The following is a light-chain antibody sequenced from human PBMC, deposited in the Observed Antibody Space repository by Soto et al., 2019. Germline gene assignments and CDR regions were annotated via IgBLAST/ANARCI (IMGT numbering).Light chain of an antibody. CDR1: NSDVGLYNY. CDR2: EVS. Sequence: QSALTQPASVAGSPGQSITISCTGTNSDVGLYNYVSWYQQHPGKAPKLIIYEVSDRPSGISHRFSGSKFGNTASLTISGLQADDEADYYCSSYTGSTTLIFGGGTKLTVL. J-gene: IGLJ2*01. CDR3: SSYTGSTTLI. V-gene: IGLV2-14*01.